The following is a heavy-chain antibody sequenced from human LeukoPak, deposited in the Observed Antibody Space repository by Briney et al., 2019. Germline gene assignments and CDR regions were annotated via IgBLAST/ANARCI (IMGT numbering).Heavy chain of an antibody. J-gene: IGHJ4*02. CDR1: GGSISRYY. V-gene: IGHV4-4*07. CDR2: IYSTGST. Sequence: WETLSLTCTVSGGSISRYYRSWIRQPAGKGLEWSGGIYSTGSTNYNPSLKSRVTMSVDTSKNQFSLRLRSVTAADTAVYYCARQIASAGTAGFDFCGQGALVTVSS. D-gene: IGHD6-13*01. CDR3: ARQIASAGTAGFDF.